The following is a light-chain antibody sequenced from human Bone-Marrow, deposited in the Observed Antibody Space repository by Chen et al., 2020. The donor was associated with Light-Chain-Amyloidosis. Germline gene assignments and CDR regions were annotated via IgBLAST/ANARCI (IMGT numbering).Light chain of an antibody. V-gene: IGLV6-57*01. CDR1: RGSLAPNY. CDR3: QSYQGSSQGV. Sequence: NFLLTQPHSVSESPGKTVIISCTRRRGSLAPNYVQWYQQRPGSSPTTVIYEDDQRPSGVPDRFSGSIDRSSTSASLTLSGLKTEDEADYYCQSYQGSSQGVFGGGTKLTVL. CDR2: EDD. J-gene: IGLJ3*02.